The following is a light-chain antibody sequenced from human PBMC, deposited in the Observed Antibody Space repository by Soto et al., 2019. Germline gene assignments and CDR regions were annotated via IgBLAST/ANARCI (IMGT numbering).Light chain of an antibody. Sequence: DIQMTQSPSTLSASVGETVTITCRASQTTNNWLAWYQHKPGKAPELLIYDVSTLESGVPSRFSGSGSGTECTLTIKSLQPDDFATYYGQQSRTFGQGTKLEIK. V-gene: IGKV1-5*01. CDR3: QQSRT. J-gene: IGKJ2*01. CDR1: QTTNNW. CDR2: DVS.